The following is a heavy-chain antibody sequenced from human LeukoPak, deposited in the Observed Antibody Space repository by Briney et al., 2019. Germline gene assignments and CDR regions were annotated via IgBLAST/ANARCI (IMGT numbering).Heavy chain of an antibody. V-gene: IGHV3-48*04. D-gene: IGHD5-18*01. CDR3: RAGGYSYGLPDY. J-gene: IGHJ4*02. Sequence: GGSLRLSCAASGFTFSSYSMNWVRQAPGKGPGWVSYISSSGSTIYYADSVKGRFTISRDNAKNSLYLQMNSLRAEDTAVYYCRAGGYSYGLPDYWGQGTLVTVSS. CDR1: GFTFSSYS. CDR2: ISSSGSTI.